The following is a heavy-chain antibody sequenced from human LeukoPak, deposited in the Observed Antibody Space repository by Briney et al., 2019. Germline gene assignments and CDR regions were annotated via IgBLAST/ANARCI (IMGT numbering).Heavy chain of an antibody. Sequence: ASVKVSCKASGYTFTGYYMHWVRQAPGQGLEWMGWMNPNSGNTGYAQKFQGRVTMTRDTSISTAYMELSRLRSDDTAVYYCARDSTYYDFWSDDYDYWGQGTLVTVSS. CDR2: MNPNSGNT. CDR3: ARDSTYYDFWSDDYDY. CDR1: GYTFTGYY. V-gene: IGHV1-2*02. D-gene: IGHD3-3*01. J-gene: IGHJ4*02.